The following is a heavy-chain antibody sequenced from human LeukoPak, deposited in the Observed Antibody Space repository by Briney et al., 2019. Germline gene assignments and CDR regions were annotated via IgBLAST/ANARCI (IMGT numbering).Heavy chain of an antibody. CDR2: IKEDGSKK. J-gene: IGHJ4*02. Sequence: GGSLRLSCVASGFSFRNYWMSWVRQAPGKGLEWVANIKEDGSKKNHLDSVKGRFTISRDNAKNFLYLQMNSLRVEDTALYYCARDGDGRGEDFDYWGQGVLVTVSS. CDR1: GFSFRNYW. CDR3: ARDGDGRGEDFDY. D-gene: IGHD4-17*01. V-gene: IGHV3-7*01.